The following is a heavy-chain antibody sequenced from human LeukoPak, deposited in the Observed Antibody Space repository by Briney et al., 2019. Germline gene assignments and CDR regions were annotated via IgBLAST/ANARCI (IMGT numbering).Heavy chain of an antibody. J-gene: IGHJ4*02. Sequence: GASVKVSCKVSGYTLTELSMHWVRQAPGKGLEWMGGFDPEDGETIYAQKFQGRVTITRDTSASTAYMELSSLRSEDTAVYYCASLSFGVVITGSYYFDYWGQGTLVTVSS. V-gene: IGHV1-24*01. D-gene: IGHD3-3*01. CDR3: ASLSFGVVITGSYYFDY. CDR2: FDPEDGET. CDR1: GYTLTELS.